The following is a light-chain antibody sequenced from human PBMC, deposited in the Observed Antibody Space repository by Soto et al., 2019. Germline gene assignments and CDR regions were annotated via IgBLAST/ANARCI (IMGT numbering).Light chain of an antibody. J-gene: IGKJ1*01. CDR3: QQYNSYPLT. Sequence: EIVMTQSPATLSVSPGERATLSCRAGQGVTTNFAWYQQKSGQSPRLLIYDVSTRATGVPARFSGSGSGTEFTLTISSLQPDDSATYYCQQYNSYPLTFGQGTKVDI. CDR2: DVS. CDR1: QGVTTN. V-gene: IGKV3-15*01.